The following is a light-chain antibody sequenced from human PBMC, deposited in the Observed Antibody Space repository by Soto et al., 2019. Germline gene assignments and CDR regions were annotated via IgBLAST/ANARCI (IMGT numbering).Light chain of an antibody. J-gene: IGLJ3*02. CDR1: SSDVGGYNY. CDR2: EVN. CDR3: SSYTTRRTRV. Sequence: QSALTQPASVSGSPGQSITISCTGTSSDVGGYNYVSWYQQHPGKAPKLMIYEVNSRPSGVSNRCSGSKSGNTASLTISGLQAEDEAAYYCSSYTTRRTRVFGGGTKLTVL. V-gene: IGLV2-14*01.